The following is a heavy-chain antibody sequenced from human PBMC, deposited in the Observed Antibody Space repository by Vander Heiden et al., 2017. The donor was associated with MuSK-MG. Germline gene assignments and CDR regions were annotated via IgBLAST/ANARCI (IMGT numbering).Heavy chain of an antibody. Sequence: EVQLVESGGGLVKPGGSLRLSCAASGFTFSSYSMNWVRQAPGKGLEWVSSISSGSSYIYYADSVKGRFTISRDNAKNSLYLQMNSLRAEDTAVYYCARIPLYNSGWSDGDYWGQGTLVTVSS. CDR1: GFTFSSYS. J-gene: IGHJ4*02. CDR3: ARIPLYNSGWSDGDY. CDR2: ISSGSSYI. V-gene: IGHV3-21*01. D-gene: IGHD6-19*01.